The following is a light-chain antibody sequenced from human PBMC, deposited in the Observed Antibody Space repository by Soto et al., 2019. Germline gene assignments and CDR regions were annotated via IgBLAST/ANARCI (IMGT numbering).Light chain of an antibody. CDR2: AAS. Sequence: AIQMTQSPSSLSASIGDRVTITCRASQVIRNRLGWYQQKPGTAPKLLIYAASSLQTGVPSRFSGSGSGTDFTLTISCLQPEDFATYYCLQDYNYPWTFGQGTKVEIK. CDR3: LQDYNYPWT. J-gene: IGKJ1*01. V-gene: IGKV1-6*01. CDR1: QVIRNR.